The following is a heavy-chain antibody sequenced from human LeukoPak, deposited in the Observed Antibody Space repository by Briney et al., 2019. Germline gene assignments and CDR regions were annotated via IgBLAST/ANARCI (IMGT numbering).Heavy chain of an antibody. V-gene: IGHV3-30*18. CDR3: EKELNRGLTDY. Sequence: GGSLRLSCAASGFTFSSYGMHWVRQAPGKGLEWVAVISYDGSNKYYADSVKCRLTISRDNSNNTLYLHMDSLRVEDTAVYYGEKELNRGLTDYGGEGTLVTV. CDR1: GFTFSSYG. D-gene: IGHD7-27*01. J-gene: IGHJ4*02. CDR2: ISYDGSNK.